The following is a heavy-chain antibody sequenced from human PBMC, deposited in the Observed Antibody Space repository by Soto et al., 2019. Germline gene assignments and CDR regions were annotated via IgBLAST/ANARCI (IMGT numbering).Heavy chain of an antibody. CDR2: ISSSSYI. Sequence: GSLRLSCAASGFTFSSYSMNWVRQAPGKGLEWVSSISSSSYIYYADSVKGRFTISRDNAKNSLYLQMNSLRAEDTAVYYCARAGLGYCSGGSCYYYYGMDVWGQGTTVTVS. J-gene: IGHJ6*02. D-gene: IGHD2-15*01. CDR1: GFTFSSYS. V-gene: IGHV3-21*01. CDR3: ARAGLGYCSGGSCYYYYGMDV.